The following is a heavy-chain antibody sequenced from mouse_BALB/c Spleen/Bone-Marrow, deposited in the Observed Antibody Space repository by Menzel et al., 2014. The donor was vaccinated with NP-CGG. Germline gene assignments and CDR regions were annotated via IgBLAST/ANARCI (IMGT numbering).Heavy chain of an antibody. D-gene: IGHD1-1*01. J-gene: IGHJ1*01. Sequence: VQLQQSGAALMKPGASVKISCKATGYTFSSYWIEWVKQRPGHGLEWIGEILPGSGSTNYNEKFKGKATFTADTSSNTAYMQLSSLTSEDSAVYYCAREDGLWYFDVWGAGTTVTVSS. V-gene: IGHV1-9*01. CDR2: ILPGSGST. CDR1: GYTFSSYW. CDR3: AREDGLWYFDV.